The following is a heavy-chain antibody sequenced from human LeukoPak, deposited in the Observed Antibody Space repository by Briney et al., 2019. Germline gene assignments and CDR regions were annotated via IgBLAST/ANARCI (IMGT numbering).Heavy chain of an antibody. CDR3: ARLGYSYGSYYYYGMDV. J-gene: IGHJ6*02. CDR1: GYTFTSYG. D-gene: IGHD5-18*01. Sequence: ASVKVSCKASGYTFTSYGISWVRQAPGQGLEWMGWISAYNGNTNYAQKLQGRVTMTTDTSTSTAYMELRSLRSDDTAVYYCARLGYSYGSYYYYGMDVWGQGTTVTVSS. CDR2: ISAYNGNT. V-gene: IGHV1-18*01.